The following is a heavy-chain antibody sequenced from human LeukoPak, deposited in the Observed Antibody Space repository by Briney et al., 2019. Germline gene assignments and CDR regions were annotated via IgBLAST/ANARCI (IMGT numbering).Heavy chain of an antibody. V-gene: IGHV3-23*01. CDR3: ARHGFSSGWPQVPSEH. J-gene: IGHJ4*02. CDR2: ISGSAEHT. D-gene: IGHD6-19*01. CDR1: GFTFSNYA. Sequence: GGSLRLSCTASGFTFSNYALSWVRQAPGKGLEWVSAISGSAEHTYYADSVKGRFTISRDNSKNTLYLQMISLRAEDTAVYYCARHGFSSGWPQVPSEHWGQGTLVTVSS.